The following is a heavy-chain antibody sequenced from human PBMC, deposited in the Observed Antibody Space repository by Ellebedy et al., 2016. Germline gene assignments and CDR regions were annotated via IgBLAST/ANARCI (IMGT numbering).Heavy chain of an antibody. CDR2: IYYSGTT. V-gene: IGHV4-39*02. Sequence: GSLRLSCPASGGAITSSSYYWGWIRQPPGNGLEWFGTIYYSGTTYYNPSLKSRVTISLDMSKSHFSLKLTSVTAADTAGYYCARINSAGPNNWGEGTLVIVSS. D-gene: IGHD5-18*01. CDR1: GGAITSSSYY. J-gene: IGHJ4*02. CDR3: ARINSAGPNN.